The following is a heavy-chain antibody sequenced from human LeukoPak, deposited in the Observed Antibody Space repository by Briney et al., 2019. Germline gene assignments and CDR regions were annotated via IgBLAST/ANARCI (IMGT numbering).Heavy chain of an antibody. V-gene: IGHV1-58*01. CDR2: IVVGSGNT. D-gene: IGHD3-9*01. J-gene: IGHJ4*02. CDR1: GYTFTSYG. CDR3: AAAYYDILTGHFPFDY. Sequence: SVKVSCKASGYTFTSYGVSWVRQARGQRLEWIGWIVVGSGNTNYAQKFQERVTITRDMSTSTAYMELSSLRSEDTAVYYCAAAYYDILTGHFPFDYWGQGTLVTVSS.